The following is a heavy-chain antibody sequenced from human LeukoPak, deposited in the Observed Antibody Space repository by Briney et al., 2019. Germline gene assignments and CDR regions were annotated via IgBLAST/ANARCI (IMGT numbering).Heavy chain of an antibody. CDR2: ICYSGST. D-gene: IGHD2-2*01. Sequence: SQTLSLTCTVSGGSISSGGYYWSWIRQHPGKGLEWIGYICYSGSTYYNPSLKSRVTISVDTSKNQFSLKLSSVTAADTAVYYCARAQIVVVPAAIDYWGQGTLVTVSS. CDR3: ARAQIVVVPAAIDY. CDR1: GGSISSGGYY. J-gene: IGHJ4*02. V-gene: IGHV4-31*03.